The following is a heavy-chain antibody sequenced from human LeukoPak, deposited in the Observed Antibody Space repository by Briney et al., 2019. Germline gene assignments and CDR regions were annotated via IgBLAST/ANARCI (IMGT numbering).Heavy chain of an antibody. D-gene: IGHD6-19*01. CDR2: IKQDGSEK. Sequence: GGSLRLSCVASGFTFNKYWMSWVRQAPGKGLEWVASIKQDGSEKYYVDSVKGRFTISRDNAKNSLYLQMNSLRAEDTAVYYCARVLAVAGRGQFRGFDYWGQGTLVTVSS. J-gene: IGHJ4*02. CDR1: GFTFNKYW. V-gene: IGHV3-7*01. CDR3: ARVLAVAGRGQFRGFDY.